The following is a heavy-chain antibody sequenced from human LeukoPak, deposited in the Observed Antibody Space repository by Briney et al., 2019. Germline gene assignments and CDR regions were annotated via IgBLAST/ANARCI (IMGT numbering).Heavy chain of an antibody. J-gene: IGHJ6*03. Sequence: TLSLTSTVSGGSLSSGSYYWSWIRQPAGKGLEWIGRIYTSGSTNYNPSLKSRVTISVDTSKNQFSLKLSSVTAADTAVYYCAREGGYCSSTSCYKNYMDVWGKGTTVTISS. CDR3: AREGGYCSSTSCYKNYMDV. V-gene: IGHV4-61*02. D-gene: IGHD2-2*02. CDR2: IYTSGST. CDR1: GGSLSSGSYY.